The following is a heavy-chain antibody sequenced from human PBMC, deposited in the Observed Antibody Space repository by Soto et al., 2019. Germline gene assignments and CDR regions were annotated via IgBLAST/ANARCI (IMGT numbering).Heavy chain of an antibody. J-gene: IGHJ5*02. CDR1: GGSVNGYY. CDR3: ATRITVFGLLIPPFDP. D-gene: IGHD3-3*01. CDR2: INHTGGT. Sequence: PSETLPLTCAVYGGSVNGYYWNWIRQPPGKGLEWIGEINHTGGTHYNPSLKSRVTMSVDTSKNQFSLRLSSVTAADTAIYYCATRITVFGLLIPPFDPWGQGTQVTVSS. V-gene: IGHV4-34*01.